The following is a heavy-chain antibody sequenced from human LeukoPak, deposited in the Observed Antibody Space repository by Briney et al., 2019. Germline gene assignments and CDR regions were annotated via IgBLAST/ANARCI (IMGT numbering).Heavy chain of an antibody. CDR3: AKAEYCTGARCYSAAFAY. J-gene: IGHJ4*02. Sequence: PGGSLRLSCAASGFTFSRYWMHWVRQAPGKGLEWLAVISYDGSNKYYADSVKGRFTISRDNSKNTLYLQMNSLRAEDTAVYYCAKAEYCTGARCYSAAFAYWGQGTLVTVSS. CDR1: GFTFSRYW. D-gene: IGHD2-8*02. CDR2: ISYDGSNK. V-gene: IGHV3-30*18.